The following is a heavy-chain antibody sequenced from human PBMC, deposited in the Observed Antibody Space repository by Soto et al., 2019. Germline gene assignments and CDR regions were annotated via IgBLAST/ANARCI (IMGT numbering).Heavy chain of an antibody. CDR1: GFTFSSYS. J-gene: IGHJ6*02. Sequence: XVSLRLSCAASGFTFSSYSMNWVRQAPGKGLEWVSSISSSSSYIYYADSVKGRFTISRDNAKNSLYLQMNSLRAEDTAVYYCAPHPTPPDLDVWGQGTTVTVSS. CDR2: ISSSSSYI. CDR3: APHPTPPDLDV. V-gene: IGHV3-21*01.